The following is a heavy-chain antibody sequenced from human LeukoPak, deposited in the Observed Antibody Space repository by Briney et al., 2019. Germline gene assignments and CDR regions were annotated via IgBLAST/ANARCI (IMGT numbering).Heavy chain of an antibody. CDR2: IKEDESEK. CDR3: ARGSGWTDY. CDR1: GFTFSNYW. Sequence: GSLRLSCAASGFTFSNYWMSWVRQAPGKGLEWVANIKEDESEKYYVDSVKGRFAVSRDNAKNSLYLQMNSLRAEDTAVYYCARGSGWTDYWGQGTLVTVSS. J-gene: IGHJ4*02. V-gene: IGHV3-7*05. D-gene: IGHD3/OR15-3a*01.